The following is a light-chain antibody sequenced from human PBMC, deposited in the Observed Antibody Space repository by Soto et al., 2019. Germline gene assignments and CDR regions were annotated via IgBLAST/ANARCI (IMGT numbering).Light chain of an antibody. V-gene: IGLV2-14*01. CDR2: DVS. Sequence: QCALTQPASVSGSPGQSITISCTGTSSDVGGYNYVSWYQQHPGKAPKLMIYDVSNRPSGISNRFSGSKSGNTASLTISGLQAEDEADYYCSSYTSSNTLVLGGGTKVTVL. CDR3: SSYTSSNTLV. J-gene: IGLJ3*02. CDR1: SSDVGGYNY.